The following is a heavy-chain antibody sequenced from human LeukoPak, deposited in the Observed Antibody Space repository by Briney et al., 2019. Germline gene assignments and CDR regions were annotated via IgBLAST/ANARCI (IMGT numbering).Heavy chain of an antibody. D-gene: IGHD3-22*01. CDR2: ISGTGGWT. CDR1: GFTLTGYA. V-gene: IGHV3-23*01. Sequence: RGSLRLSCAASGFTLTGYAMSWVRQAPGKGLEWVSGISGTGGWTYYADSVKGRFTISIDNSKNTLFLQMNSLRVEDTAVYYCAKTPYDSSGYQDYWGQGTLVTVSS. CDR3: AKTPYDSSGYQDY. J-gene: IGHJ4*02.